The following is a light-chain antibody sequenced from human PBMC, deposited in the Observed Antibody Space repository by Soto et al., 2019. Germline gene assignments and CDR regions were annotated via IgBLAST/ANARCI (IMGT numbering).Light chain of an antibody. J-gene: IGKJ4*01. CDR2: DAS. CDR3: QQRSSWPLT. Sequence: EILLTQSPGTLSLSPGERATLSCRASQSVSSDLAWYQQKPGQAPRLLIYDASNRATGIPARFSGSGSGTDFTLTISSLEPDDFAVYYCQQRSSWPLTFGGGTKVDIK. CDR1: QSVSSD. V-gene: IGKV3-11*01.